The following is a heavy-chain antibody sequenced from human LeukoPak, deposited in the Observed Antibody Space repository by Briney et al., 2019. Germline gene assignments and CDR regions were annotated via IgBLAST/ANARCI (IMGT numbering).Heavy chain of an antibody. J-gene: IGHJ3*02. Sequence: SQTLSLTCTVSGGSISSGGYYWSWIRQPPGKGLEWIGYIYHSGSTYYNPSLKSRVTISVDRSKNQFSLKLSSVTAADTAVYYCASSIRFGAVPDAFDIWGQGTMVTVSS. CDR1: GGSISSGGYY. D-gene: IGHD3-3*01. V-gene: IGHV4-30-2*01. CDR2: IYHSGST. CDR3: ASSIRFGAVPDAFDI.